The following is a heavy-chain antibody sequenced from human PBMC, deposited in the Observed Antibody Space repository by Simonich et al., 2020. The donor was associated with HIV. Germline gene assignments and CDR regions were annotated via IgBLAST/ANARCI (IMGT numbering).Heavy chain of an antibody. CDR3: ASIVPGTWYFDL. CDR1: GFTFSDYY. CDR2: ISSSGITI. J-gene: IGHJ2*01. Sequence: QVQLVESGGGLVKPGGSLRLSCAASGFTFSDYYMNGVRQAPVKGLEWISTISSSGITIYYADSVKGRFTISRDNAKNSLFLQMNSLRAEDTAVYYCASIVPGTWYFDLWGRGTLVTVSS. D-gene: IGHD6-19*01. V-gene: IGHV3-11*01.